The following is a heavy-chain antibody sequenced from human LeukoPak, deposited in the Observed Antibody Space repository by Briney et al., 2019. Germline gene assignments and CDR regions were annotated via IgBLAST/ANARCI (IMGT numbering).Heavy chain of an antibody. V-gene: IGHV3-9*01. CDR3: AKDRGCSSTSCYPHYYYGMDV. CDR2: ISWNSGSI. CDR1: GFTFDDYA. Sequence: GRSLRLSCAASGFTFDDYAMHWVRQAPGKGLEWVSGISWNSGSIGYADSVKGRFTISRDNAKNSLYLQMNSLRAEDTALYYCAKDRGCSSTSCYPHYYYGMDVWGQGTTVTVSS. J-gene: IGHJ6*02. D-gene: IGHD2-2*01.